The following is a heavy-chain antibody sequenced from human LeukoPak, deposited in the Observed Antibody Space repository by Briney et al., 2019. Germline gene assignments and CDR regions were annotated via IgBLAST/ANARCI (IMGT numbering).Heavy chain of an antibody. J-gene: IGHJ6*03. CDR1: GDSVSSSSTA. Sequence: SQTLSLTCAISGDSVSSSSTAWSWIRQPPSRGLEWLGRTYYRSTWYNDYAVSVKSRISINPDTSKNQFSLQLNSVTPEDTAVYYCAKGDYMDVWGRGTTVTVSS. CDR3: AKGDYMDV. CDR2: TYYRSTWYN. D-gene: IGHD3-16*01. V-gene: IGHV6-1*01.